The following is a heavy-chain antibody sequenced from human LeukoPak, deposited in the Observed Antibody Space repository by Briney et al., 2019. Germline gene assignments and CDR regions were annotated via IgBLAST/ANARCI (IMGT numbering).Heavy chain of an antibody. CDR2: IYSGGST. J-gene: IGHJ4*02. CDR3: ARASRIVGATREDY. Sequence: GGSLRLSCAASGFTVSSNYMSWVCQAPGKGLEWVSVIYSGGSTYYADSVKGRFTISRDNSKNTLYLQMNSLRAEDTAVYYCARASRIVGATREDYWGQGTLVTVSS. V-gene: IGHV3-53*01. D-gene: IGHD1-26*01. CDR1: GFTVSSNY.